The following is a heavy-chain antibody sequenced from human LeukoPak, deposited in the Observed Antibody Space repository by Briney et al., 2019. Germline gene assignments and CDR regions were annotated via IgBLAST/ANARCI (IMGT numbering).Heavy chain of an antibody. V-gene: IGHV4-39*01. Sequence: SETLSLTCTVSGGSISSSSYYWGWIRQPPGKGLEWIGSIYYSGSTYYNPSLKSRVTISVDTSKNQFSLKLSSVTAADTAVYYCARREGDSSGYYYAPFDYRGQGTLVTVSS. CDR2: IYYSGST. CDR1: GGSISSSSYY. CDR3: ARREGDSSGYYYAPFDY. J-gene: IGHJ4*02. D-gene: IGHD3-22*01.